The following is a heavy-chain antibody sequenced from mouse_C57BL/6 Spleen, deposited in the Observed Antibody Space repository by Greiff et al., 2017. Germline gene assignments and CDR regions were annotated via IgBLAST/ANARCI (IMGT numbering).Heavy chain of an antibody. CDR3: ARSGSSGYVFDY. D-gene: IGHD3-2*02. CDR2: ILPGSGGT. V-gene: IGHV1-9*01. CDR1: GYTFTGYW. J-gene: IGHJ2*01. Sequence: VQLQESGAELMKPGASVKLSCKATGYTFTGYWIEWVKQRPGHGLEWIGEILPGSGGTNYNEKFKGKATLTADTSSNTAYMQLSSLTTEDSAIXYCARSGSSGYVFDYWGQGTTLTVSS.